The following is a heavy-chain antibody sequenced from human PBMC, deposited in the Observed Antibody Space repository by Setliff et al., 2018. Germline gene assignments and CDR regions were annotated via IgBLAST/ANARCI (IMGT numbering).Heavy chain of an antibody. CDR3: ARYNAREYYFDY. CDR1: GYSISSGYY. Sequence: SETLSLTCTVSGYSISSGYYWGWFRQPPGKGLEWIGSISHSGSTYYNPSPKSRVTISVDTSKNQFSLKLSSVTAADTAVYYCARYNAREYYFDYWGQGTLVTVSS. CDR2: ISHSGST. V-gene: IGHV4-38-2*02. J-gene: IGHJ4*02. D-gene: IGHD1-20*01.